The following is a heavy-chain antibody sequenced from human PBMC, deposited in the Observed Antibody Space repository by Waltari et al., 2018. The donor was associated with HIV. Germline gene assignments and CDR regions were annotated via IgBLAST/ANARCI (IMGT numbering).Heavy chain of an antibody. CDR2: TRNQANGYTT. V-gene: IGHV3-72*01. Sequence: GGDLVQPGGSLTLSCAASGFTFSDHYMDWVRQAPGKGLEWVGGTRNQANGYTTEYAASVRGRFTISRDDSKNLLYLHMNSLTTEDTAFYYCVRVFGVHLNTHHFDYWGQGTLVTVSS. J-gene: IGHJ4*02. D-gene: IGHD3-10*01. CDR1: GFTFSDHY. CDR3: VRVFGVHLNTHHFDY.